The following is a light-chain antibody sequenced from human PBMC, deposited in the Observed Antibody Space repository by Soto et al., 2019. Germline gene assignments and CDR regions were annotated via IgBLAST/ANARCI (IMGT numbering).Light chain of an antibody. CDR1: SSDIGTYKY. Sequence: QSALTQPASVSGSPGQSITISCTGTSSDIGTYKYVSWFQHHPGKAPKLIIFEVSNRPSGVPDRFSDSKSGTSASLTISGLRSEDEADYYCAAWDSSVSGRVFGGGTQLTVL. J-gene: IGLJ3*02. CDR3: AAWDSSVSGRV. CDR2: EVS. V-gene: IGLV2-14*01.